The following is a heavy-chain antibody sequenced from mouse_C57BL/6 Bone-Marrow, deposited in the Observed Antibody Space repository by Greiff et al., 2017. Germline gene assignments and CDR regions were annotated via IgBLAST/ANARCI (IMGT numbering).Heavy chain of an antibody. V-gene: IGHV6-3*01. CDR3: TGRAYYYGSSDY. CDR1: GFTFSNYW. J-gene: IGHJ2*01. Sequence: EVQLQQSGGGLVQPGGSMKLSCVASGFTFSNYWMNWVRQSPEKGLEWVAQIRLKSDNYATHYAESVKGRFTISRDDSKSSVYLQMNNLRAEDTGIYYCTGRAYYYGSSDYWGQGTTLTVSS. CDR2: IRLKSDNYAT. D-gene: IGHD1-1*01.